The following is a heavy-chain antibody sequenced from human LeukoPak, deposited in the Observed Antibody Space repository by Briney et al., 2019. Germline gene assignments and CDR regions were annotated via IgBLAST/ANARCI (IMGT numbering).Heavy chain of an antibody. CDR3: AKTEGDYVFDY. J-gene: IGHJ4*02. V-gene: IGHV3-23*01. D-gene: IGHD4-17*01. Sequence: GGSLRLSCAGSGFPFSSYPISWVRQPPGKGLEWVSAITASGDSAYSADSVKGRFTISRDNSRNTLFLEMSSLRAEDTAVYYCAKTEGDYVFDYWGQGTLVTVSS. CDR2: ITASGDSA. CDR1: GFPFSSYP.